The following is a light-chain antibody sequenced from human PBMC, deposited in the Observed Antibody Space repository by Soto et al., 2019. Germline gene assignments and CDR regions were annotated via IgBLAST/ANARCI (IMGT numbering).Light chain of an antibody. CDR2: STN. CDR3: ALYLGGGITV. J-gene: IGLJ3*02. V-gene: IGLV8-61*01. Sequence: QTVVTQEPSISVSPGGTVTLTCGLTSGSVSFTSYPSWFQQTPGQAPRTLIYSTNTRSSGVSDRFSGSILGSKAALTITGAQAADESHYYCALYLGGGITVFGGGTKVTVL. CDR1: SGSVSFTSY.